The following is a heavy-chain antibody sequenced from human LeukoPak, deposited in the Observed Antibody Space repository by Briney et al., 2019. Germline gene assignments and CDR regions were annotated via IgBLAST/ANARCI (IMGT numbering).Heavy chain of an antibody. J-gene: IGHJ4*02. CDR2: ISAYSGNT. CDR3: ARGPADLIQLWLPPLDY. V-gene: IGHV1-18*01. D-gene: IGHD5-18*01. Sequence: ASVKVSCKASGYIFSTFGINWVRQAPGQGLEWMGWISAYSGNTNYAQKFQGRLTMTTDTSTSTAYTEVRSLRYDDTAVYYCARGPADLIQLWLPPLDYWGQGTLVTVSS. CDR1: GYIFSTFG.